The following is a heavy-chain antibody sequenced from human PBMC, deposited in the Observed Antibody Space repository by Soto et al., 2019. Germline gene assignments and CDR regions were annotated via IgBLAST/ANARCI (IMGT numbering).Heavy chain of an antibody. V-gene: IGHV3-7*01. CDR2: IKEDGSEK. D-gene: IGHD3-10*01. CDR3: ARNAAGGFDY. CDR1: RFTFSSYW. J-gene: IGHJ4*02. Sequence: GGSLRLSCAASRFTFSSYWMSWVRQAPGKGLEWVANIKEDGSEKYYVDSVKGRVTISRDNAKNSLYLQMNSLRAEDTAVYYCARNAAGGFDYWGQGTLVTVSS.